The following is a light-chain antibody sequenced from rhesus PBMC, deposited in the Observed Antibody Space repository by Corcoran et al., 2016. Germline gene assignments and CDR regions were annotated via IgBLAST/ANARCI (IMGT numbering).Light chain of an antibody. CDR3: QQYKDVPYS. J-gene: IGKJ2*01. CDR1: QGINTW. Sequence: DIQMTQSPSSLSASVGAKVTITCHASQGINTWLVWYQQKPGKAPKPLIYDASSLQRGVPSRFSGSGSGTDFTLTISSLQPEDFATYYCQQYKDVPYSFGQGTKVEIK. V-gene: IGKV1-19*01. CDR2: DAS.